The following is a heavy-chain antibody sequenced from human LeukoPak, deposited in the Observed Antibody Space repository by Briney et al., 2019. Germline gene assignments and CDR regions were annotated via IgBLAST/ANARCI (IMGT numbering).Heavy chain of an antibody. CDR1: GFTFSSYS. V-gene: IGHV3-21*06. CDR3: ARLSAYYYGSYFYYYMDV. CDR2: ISSSSSYI. J-gene: IGHJ6*03. D-gene: IGHD3-10*01. Sequence: GGSLRLSCAASGFTFSSYSMNWVRQAPGKGLEWVSSISSSSSYIYYADSVKGRFTISRDNAKNSVFLQMSSLRAEDTALYYCARLSAYYYGSYFYYYMDVWGRGTTVTVSS.